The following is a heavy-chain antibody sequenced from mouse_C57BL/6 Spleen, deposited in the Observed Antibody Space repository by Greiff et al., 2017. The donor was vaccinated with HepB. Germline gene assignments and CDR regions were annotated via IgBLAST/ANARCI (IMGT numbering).Heavy chain of an antibody. J-gene: IGHJ2*01. CDR1: GFTFSDYG. CDR3: ARMLYDGYLYYFDY. D-gene: IGHD2-3*01. V-gene: IGHV5-17*01. Sequence: EVKVVESGGGLVKPGGSLKLSCAASGFTFSDYGMHWVRQAPEKGLEWVAYISSGSSTIYYADTVKGRFTISRDNAKNTLFLQMTSLRSEDTAMYYFARMLYDGYLYYFDYWGQGTTLTVSS. CDR2: ISSGSSTI.